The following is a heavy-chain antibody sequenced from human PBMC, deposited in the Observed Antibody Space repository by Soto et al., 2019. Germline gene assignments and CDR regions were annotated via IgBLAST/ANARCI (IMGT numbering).Heavy chain of an antibody. V-gene: IGHV3-30*18. CDR1: GFTFSDYG. CDR2: IAYDGSNQ. CDR3: AKSAYREYERTTYYYLGMDV. J-gene: IGHJ6*02. D-gene: IGHD4-4*01. Sequence: GGSLRLSCAASGFTFSDYGMHWVRQAPGKGLEWVAVIAYDGSNQKYADSVKGRITISRDNSKNTLYLQMNSLRGEDTAVYYCAKSAYREYERTTYYYLGMDVWGQGTTVTVSS.